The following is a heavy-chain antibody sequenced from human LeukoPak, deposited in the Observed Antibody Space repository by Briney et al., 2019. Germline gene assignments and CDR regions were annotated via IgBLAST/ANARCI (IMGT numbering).Heavy chain of an antibody. Sequence: GGSLRLSCAASGFTFSDYYMSWIRQAPGKGLEWVSYISSSGSTIYYADSVKGRFTISRDNAKNSLYLQMNSLRAEDTAVYYCARDAPRTYNWNIVGRFSPDYYGMDVWGQGTTVTVSS. CDR3: ARDAPRTYNWNIVGRFSPDYYGMDV. CDR2: ISSSGSTI. V-gene: IGHV3-11*01. D-gene: IGHD1-1*01. CDR1: GFTFSDYY. J-gene: IGHJ6*02.